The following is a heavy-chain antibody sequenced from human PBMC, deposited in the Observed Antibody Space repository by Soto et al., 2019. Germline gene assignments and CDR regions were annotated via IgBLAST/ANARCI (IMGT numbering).Heavy chain of an antibody. J-gene: IGHJ4*02. CDR2: IIPIFGTA. Sequence: EASVKVSCKASGGTFSSYAISWVRQAPGQGLEWMGGIIPIFGTANYAQKFQGRVTITADESTSTAYMELSSLRSEDTAVYYCARSLPAGTLLFDYWGQGTLVTVSS. V-gene: IGHV1-69*13. CDR3: ARSLPAGTLLFDY. D-gene: IGHD6-13*01. CDR1: GGTFSSYA.